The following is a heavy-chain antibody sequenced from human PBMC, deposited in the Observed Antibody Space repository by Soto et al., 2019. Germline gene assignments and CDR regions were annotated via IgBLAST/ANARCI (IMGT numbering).Heavy chain of an antibody. D-gene: IGHD2-21*01. J-gene: IGHJ4*02. CDR1: GGSNSIYY. V-gene: IGHV4-4*07. CDR2: IFTSEST. Sequence: LSLTCTVSGGSNSIYYWSWIRQPAGKGLEWIGRIFTSESTNYNPSLKSRVTMSADTSKNQFSLKLRSVTAADTAVYYCAVDYGGNCFDYWGQGIRVTVSS. CDR3: AVDYGGNCFDY.